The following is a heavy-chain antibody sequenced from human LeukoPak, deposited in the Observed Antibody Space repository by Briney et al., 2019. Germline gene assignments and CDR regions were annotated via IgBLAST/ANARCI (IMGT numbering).Heavy chain of an antibody. V-gene: IGHV3-30*18. CDR2: IGYDGSNK. D-gene: IGHD3-22*01. Sequence: PGGSLRLSCAASGFSFSSYGIYWVRQAPGKGLEWVAVIGYDGSNKYYADSVKGRFTISRDNSKNTLYLQMNSLRTEDTAVYFCAKEIYYDSSAFFDYWGQGTLVTVSA. J-gene: IGHJ4*02. CDR3: AKEIYYDSSAFFDY. CDR1: GFSFSSYG.